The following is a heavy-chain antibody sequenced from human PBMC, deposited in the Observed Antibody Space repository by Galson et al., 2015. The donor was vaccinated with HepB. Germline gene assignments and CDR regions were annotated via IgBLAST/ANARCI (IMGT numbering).Heavy chain of an antibody. CDR3: ARDLCDSSGYCAEYFQH. CDR1: GFTVSSNY. V-gene: IGHV3-66*01. D-gene: IGHD3-22*01. J-gene: IGHJ1*01. CDR2: IYSGGST. Sequence: SLRLSCAASGFTVSSNYMSRVRQAPGKGLEWVSVIYSGGSTYYADSVKGRFTISRDNSKNTLYLQKNSLRAEDTAVYYCARDLCDSSGYCAEYFQHWGQGTLVTVSS.